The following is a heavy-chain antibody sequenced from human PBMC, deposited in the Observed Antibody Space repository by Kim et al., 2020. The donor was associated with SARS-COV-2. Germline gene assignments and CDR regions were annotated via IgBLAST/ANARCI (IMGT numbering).Heavy chain of an antibody. CDR2: MSDYTGI. J-gene: IGHJ5*02. CDR3: ARVVGAGRARAPIPYHSDP. V-gene: IGHV3-30*01. D-gene: IGHD1-26*01. CDR1: GFTFDNYT. Sequence: GGSLRLSCVASGFTFDNYTIHWVRQAPAKGLEWVSSMSDYTGIYYGRSVRGRFIVSRDEPRNTVFLQMNSLTPEDTGIYYCARVVGAGRARAPIPYHSDPGGLGTLVTVTS.